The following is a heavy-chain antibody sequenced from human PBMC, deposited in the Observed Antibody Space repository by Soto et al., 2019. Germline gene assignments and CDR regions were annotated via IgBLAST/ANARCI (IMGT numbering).Heavy chain of an antibody. J-gene: IGHJ5*02. CDR3: ARCDFGDYVPPLDP. CDR2: ISVYNGHT. D-gene: IGHD4-17*01. Sequence: QVHLMQSGAEVKSPGASVRVSCKASGYTFSSYGVSWVRQAPGQGLEFMGWISVYNGHTNYAQKFQRRVTMTTDTSPSTAYMELRSLRSADTAVYFCARCDFGDYVPPLDPWGQGTLVTVSA. V-gene: IGHV1-18*01. CDR1: GYTFSSYG.